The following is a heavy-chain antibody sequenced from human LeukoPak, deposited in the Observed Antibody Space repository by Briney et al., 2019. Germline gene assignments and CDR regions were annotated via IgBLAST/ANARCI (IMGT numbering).Heavy chain of an antibody. CDR1: GFIFSSYW. CDR2: IKQDGSEK. V-gene: IGHV3-7*01. J-gene: IGHJ5*02. Sequence: GGSLRLSCAASGFIFSSYWMTWVRQAPGKGLEWVANIKQDGSEKYYVDSVKGRFTISRDNAKNSLYLQMNSLRAEDTAVYYCARDYHQKGWLVWFDPWGQGTLVTVSS. D-gene: IGHD6-19*01. CDR3: ARDYHQKGWLVWFDP.